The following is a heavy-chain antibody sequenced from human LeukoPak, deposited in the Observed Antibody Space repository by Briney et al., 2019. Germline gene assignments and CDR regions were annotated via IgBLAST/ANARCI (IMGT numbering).Heavy chain of an antibody. D-gene: IGHD1-26*01. Sequence: SVKVSCKASGGTFSSYAISWVRQAPGQGLEWMGRIIPILGIANYAQKFQGRVTITADKSTSTAYMELSSLRSEDTAVYYCAREKWEPTKVENWSAFDIWGQGTMVTVSS. CDR1: GGTFSSYA. J-gene: IGHJ3*02. CDR3: AREKWEPTKVENWSAFDI. V-gene: IGHV1-69*04. CDR2: IIPILGIA.